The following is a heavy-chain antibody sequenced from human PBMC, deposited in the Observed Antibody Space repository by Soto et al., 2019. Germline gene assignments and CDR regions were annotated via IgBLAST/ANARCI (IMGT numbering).Heavy chain of an antibody. V-gene: IGHV3-23*01. Sequence: EVQLLESGGGLVQPGGSVRLSCAASGFTFRNYAMTWVRQAPGKGLEWVSSIHGEGAGTYYADSVEGRFTVSRDDSTETLYVLLSRRCVDDTAVYYWAKDGVARIGDWDWSDPWGQRTPVTVAS. CDR1: GFTFRNYA. J-gene: IGHJ5*02. CDR2: IHGEGAGT. CDR3: AKDGVARIGDWDWSDP. D-gene: IGHD3-10*01.